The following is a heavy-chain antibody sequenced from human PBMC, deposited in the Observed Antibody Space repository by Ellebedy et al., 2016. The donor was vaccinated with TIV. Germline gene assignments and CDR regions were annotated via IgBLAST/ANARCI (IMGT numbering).Heavy chain of an antibody. CDR3: ARRITMIVDPGWYFDL. CDR2: IYTSGST. J-gene: IGHJ2*01. D-gene: IGHD3-22*01. Sequence: MPGGSLRLSCTVSGGSISSYYWSWIRQPAGKGLEWIGRIYTSGSTNYNPSLKSRVTISVDTSKNQFSLKLSSVTAADTAVYYCARRITMIVDPGWYFDLWGRGTLVTVSS. CDR1: GGSISSYY. V-gene: IGHV4-4*07.